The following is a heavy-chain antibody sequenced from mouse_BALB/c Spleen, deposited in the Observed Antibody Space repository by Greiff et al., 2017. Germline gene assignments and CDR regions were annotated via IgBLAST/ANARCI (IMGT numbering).Heavy chain of an antibody. Sequence: EVQLQQSGPELMKPGASVKISCKASGYSFTSYYMHWVKQSHGKSLEWIGYIVPFNGGTSYNQKFKGKATLTVDKSSSTAYMHLSSLTSEDSAVYYCAWGNYFDYWGQGTTLTVSS. J-gene: IGHJ2*01. V-gene: IGHV1-28*01. CDR1: GYSFTSYY. CDR3: AWGNYFDY. CDR2: IVPFNGGT.